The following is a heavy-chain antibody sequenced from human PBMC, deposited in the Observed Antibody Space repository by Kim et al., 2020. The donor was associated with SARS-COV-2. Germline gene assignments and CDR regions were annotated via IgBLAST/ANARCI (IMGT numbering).Heavy chain of an antibody. CDR3: AREPQYYYGSGILYGMDV. V-gene: IGHV3-11*01. D-gene: IGHD3-10*01. J-gene: IGHJ6*02. Sequence: KGRFTISRKNAKNSLYLQMNSLRAEDTAVYYCAREPQYYYGSGILYGMDVWGQGTTVTVSS.